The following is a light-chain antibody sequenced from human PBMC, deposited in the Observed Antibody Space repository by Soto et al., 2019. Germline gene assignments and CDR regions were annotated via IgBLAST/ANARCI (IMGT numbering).Light chain of an antibody. Sequence: QSALTQPASVSGSPGQSITISCTATSSDVDAYNYVSWYQQHPGKAPKLMIFEVSNRPSGVSIRFSGSKSGNTASLTISGLQADDEADYYCSSYTRNSPWVFGGGTKLTVL. CDR2: EVS. CDR3: SSYTRNSPWV. CDR1: SSDVDAYNY. J-gene: IGLJ3*02. V-gene: IGLV2-14*01.